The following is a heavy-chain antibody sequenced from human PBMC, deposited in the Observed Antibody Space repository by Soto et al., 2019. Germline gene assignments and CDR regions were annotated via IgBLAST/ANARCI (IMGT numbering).Heavy chain of an antibody. V-gene: IGHV5-51*01. Sequence: PGESLKISCKASGYSFSTYCIGWVRQMPGKGLKWMGIIYPGDSDTKYSPSLQGQVTISADTSISTAYLQWTSLKASDTAMYYCARSRRGAYSSGWYSLSGYYNYGIDVWGQGTKVTVSS. CDR2: IYPGDSDT. D-gene: IGHD6-19*01. CDR3: ARSRRGAYSSGWYSLSGYYNYGIDV. CDR1: GYSFSTYC. J-gene: IGHJ6*02.